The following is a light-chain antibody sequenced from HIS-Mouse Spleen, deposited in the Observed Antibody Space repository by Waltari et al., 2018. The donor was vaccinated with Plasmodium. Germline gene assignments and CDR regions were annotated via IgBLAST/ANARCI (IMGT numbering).Light chain of an antibody. Sequence: SYALTQPPSVSVALGQPARITCRGNHIGRKNVHWYQQKPGQAPVLVIYRDSNRPSGIPERFSGSNSGNTATLTISRAQAGDEADYYCQVWDSSTANVVFGGGTKLTVL. CDR2: RDS. V-gene: IGLV3-9*01. CDR1: HIGRKN. J-gene: IGLJ2*01. CDR3: QVWDSSTANVV.